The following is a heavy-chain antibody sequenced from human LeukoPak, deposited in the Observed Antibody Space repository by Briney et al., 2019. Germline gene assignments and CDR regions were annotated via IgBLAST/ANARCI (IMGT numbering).Heavy chain of an antibody. D-gene: IGHD3-3*01. J-gene: IGHJ3*02. Sequence: SETLSLTCTVSGGPISSGSYYWSWIRQPAGKGLEWIGRIYTSGSTNYNPSLKSRVTISVDTSKNQFSLKLSSVTAADTAVYYCARVLYYDFWSGYYRDAFDIWGQGTMVTVSS. CDR3: ARVLYYDFWSGYYRDAFDI. V-gene: IGHV4-61*02. CDR2: IYTSGST. CDR1: GGPISSGSYY.